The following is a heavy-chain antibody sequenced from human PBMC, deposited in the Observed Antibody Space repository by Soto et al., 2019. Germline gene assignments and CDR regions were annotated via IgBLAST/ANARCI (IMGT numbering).Heavy chain of an antibody. D-gene: IGHD3-16*01. CDR3: AKVISGEGIVS. CDR1: GSTFSSYA. CDR2: IGGST. V-gene: IGHV3-23*01. J-gene: IGHJ5*01. Sequence: EVQLLESGGGLVQPGGSLRLSCAASGSTFSSYAMSWVRQAPGKGLEWVSAIGGSTDYADSVKGRFTISRDSSKNTLYLKMNSLRAEDTAVYYWAKVISGEGIVSWGQGTLVTVSS.